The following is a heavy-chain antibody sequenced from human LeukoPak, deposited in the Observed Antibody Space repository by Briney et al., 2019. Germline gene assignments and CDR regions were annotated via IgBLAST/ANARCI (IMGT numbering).Heavy chain of an antibody. CDR2: IYYSGST. CDR3: AREGRIQLWLIRPSHAFDI. Sequence: PLETLSLTCTVSGGSISSSSHYWGWIRQPPGKGLEWIGSIYYSGSTYYNPSLKSRVTISVDTSKNQFSLKLSSVTAADTAVYYCAREGRIQLWLIRPSHAFDIWGQGTMVTVSS. CDR1: GGSISSSSHY. D-gene: IGHD5-18*01. V-gene: IGHV4-39*07. J-gene: IGHJ3*02.